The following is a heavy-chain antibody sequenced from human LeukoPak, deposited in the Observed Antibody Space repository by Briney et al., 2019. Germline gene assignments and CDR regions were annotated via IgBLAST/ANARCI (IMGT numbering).Heavy chain of an antibody. CDR2: INPNSGGT. J-gene: IGHJ4*02. CDR1: GHTFTGYY. Sequence: VSSAKVSCKASGHTFTGYYMHWVRQAPGQGLEWMGWINPNSGGTNYAQKFQGRVTMTRDTSISTAYMELSRLRSDDTAVYYCARAPANYDYVCGSYREYYSDYWGQGTLVTVSS. CDR3: ARAPANYDYVCGSYREYYSDY. D-gene: IGHD3-16*02. V-gene: IGHV1-2*02.